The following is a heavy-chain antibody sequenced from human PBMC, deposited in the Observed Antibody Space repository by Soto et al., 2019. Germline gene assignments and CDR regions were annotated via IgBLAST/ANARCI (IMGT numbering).Heavy chain of an antibody. Sequence: SVKVSCKASGFTFTSSAVQWVRQARGQRLEWIGWIVVGSGNTNYAQKFQERVTITRDMSTSTAYMELSSLRSEDTAVYYCERVIKYAEYSRWFDPWGPGTLVTRLL. V-gene: IGHV1-58*01. CDR3: ERVIKYAEYSRWFDP. CDR2: IVVGSGNT. D-gene: IGHD3-10*01. CDR1: GFTFTSSA. J-gene: IGHJ5*02.